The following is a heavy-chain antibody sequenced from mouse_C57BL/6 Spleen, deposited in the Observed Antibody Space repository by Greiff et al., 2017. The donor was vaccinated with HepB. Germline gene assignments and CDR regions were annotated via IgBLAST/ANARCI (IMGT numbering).Heavy chain of an antibody. J-gene: IGHJ1*03. CDR3: TTNYYGSSHWYFDV. Sequence: VHVKQSGAELVRPGASVKLSCTASGFNIKDYYMHWVKQRPEQGLEWIGRIDPEDGDTEYAPKFQGKATMTADTSFNTAYLQLSSLTSEDTAVYYCTTNYYGSSHWYFDVWGTGTTVTVSS. V-gene: IGHV14-1*01. D-gene: IGHD1-1*01. CDR1: GFNIKDYY. CDR2: IDPEDGDT.